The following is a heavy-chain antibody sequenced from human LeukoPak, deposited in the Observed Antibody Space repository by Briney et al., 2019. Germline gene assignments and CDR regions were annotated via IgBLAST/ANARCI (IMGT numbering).Heavy chain of an antibody. CDR1: GFSFSSYV. CDR2: ITGGSSYI. CDR3: ARFPAYNNYDYYYYYMDV. V-gene: IGHV3-21*01. Sequence: GESLRLSCAASGFSFSSYVMTWVRQAPGKGLEWVSSITGGSSYIYYADSVKGRCTISRDNAKNSLYLQMNSLRAEDTAVYFRARFPAYNNYDYYYYYMDVWGKGTTVTVSS. J-gene: IGHJ6*03. D-gene: IGHD4-11*01.